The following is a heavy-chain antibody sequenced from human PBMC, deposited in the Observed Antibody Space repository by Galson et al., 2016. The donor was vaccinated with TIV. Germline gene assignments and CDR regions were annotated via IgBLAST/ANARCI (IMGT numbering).Heavy chain of an antibody. Sequence: SLRLSCAASEITVSRNYMSWVRQAPGGGLEWVSTIYSAGDTYYADSVRGRFTISRDNSKNTLYLHMSGLRTEDTAVYYCARDRYYDASGYYYYYYGMDVWGQGTTVTVSS. J-gene: IGHJ6*02. V-gene: IGHV3-66*02. CDR1: EITVSRNY. D-gene: IGHD3-22*01. CDR2: IYSAGDT. CDR3: ARDRYYDASGYYYYYYGMDV.